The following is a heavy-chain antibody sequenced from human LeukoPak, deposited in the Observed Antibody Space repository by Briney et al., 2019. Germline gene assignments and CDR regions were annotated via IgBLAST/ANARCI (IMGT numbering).Heavy chain of an antibody. D-gene: IGHD6-13*01. CDR1: GGSISSYY. V-gene: IGHV4-59*08. CDR3: ARGQQWFDP. J-gene: IGHJ5*02. Sequence: MPSETLSLTCTVSGGSISSYYWSRIRQPPGKGLEWIGYISSSGTTKCNPSLKSRLTISVDTSKNQFSLKLTSVTAADTAVYYCARGQQWFDPWGQGTLVTVSS. CDR2: ISSSGTT.